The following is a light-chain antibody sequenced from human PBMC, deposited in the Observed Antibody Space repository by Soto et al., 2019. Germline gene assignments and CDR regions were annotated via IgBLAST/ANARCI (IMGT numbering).Light chain of an antibody. V-gene: IGKV3-15*01. Sequence: EIVMTQSPATLSVSPGERATPSCRASQRVSGNLAWYQQKPAQPPRLPIYGASTRATGVPARFSGSGSGTEFTLTISSLQSEDFAVYYCQQYINLWTFGQGTKVEIK. J-gene: IGKJ1*01. CDR1: QRVSGN. CDR2: GAS. CDR3: QQYINLWT.